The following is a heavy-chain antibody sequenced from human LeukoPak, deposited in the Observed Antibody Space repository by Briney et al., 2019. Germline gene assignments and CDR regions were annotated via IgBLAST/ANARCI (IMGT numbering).Heavy chain of an antibody. Sequence: SVNVSCKASGGTFSSYAISWVRQAPGQGLEWMGGIIPILGIANYAQKLQGRVTITAEKSTSTAYMELSSLRSEDTAMYFCARESYSGNPYFDYWGQGTLVTVSS. J-gene: IGHJ4*02. CDR3: ARESYSGNPYFDY. D-gene: IGHD4-23*01. CDR1: GGTFSSYA. V-gene: IGHV1-69*10. CDR2: IIPILGIA.